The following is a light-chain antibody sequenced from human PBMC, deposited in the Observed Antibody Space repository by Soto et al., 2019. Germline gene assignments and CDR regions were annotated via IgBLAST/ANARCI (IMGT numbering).Light chain of an antibody. CDR2: DVS. J-gene: IGLJ2*01. CDR3: SSYTDSGTLV. CDR1: SSDVGAYNY. Sequence: QSVLTQPASVSGSPGQSITISCTGTSSDVGAYNYVSWYQHHPAKAPKLMIYDVSDRPSGVSNRFSGSKSGNTASLTISGLQAEDEADYYCSSYTDSGTLVFGGGTKVTVL. V-gene: IGLV2-14*03.